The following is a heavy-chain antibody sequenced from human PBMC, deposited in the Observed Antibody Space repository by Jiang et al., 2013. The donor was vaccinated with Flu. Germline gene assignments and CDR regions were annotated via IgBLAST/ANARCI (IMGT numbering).Heavy chain of an antibody. V-gene: IGHV5-51*01. D-gene: IGHD5-12*01. CDR2: IYPGDSDT. Sequence: GAEVKKPGESLKISCKGSGYSFTSYWIGWVRQMPGKGLEWMGIIYPGDSDTRYSPSFQGQVTISADKSISTAYLQWSSLKASDTAMYYCARQGGYSGYDQEGWFDPWGPGEPWSPSPQ. CDR3: ARQGGYSGYDQEGWFDP. CDR1: GYSFTSYW. J-gene: IGHJ5*02.